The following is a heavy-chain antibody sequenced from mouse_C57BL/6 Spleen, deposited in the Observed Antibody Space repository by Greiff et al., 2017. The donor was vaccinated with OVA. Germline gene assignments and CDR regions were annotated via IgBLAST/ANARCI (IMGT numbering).Heavy chain of an antibody. Sequence: EVQVVESGPGLVKPSQSLSLTCSVTGYSITSGYYWNWIRQFPGNKLEWMGYISYDGSNNYNPSLKNRISITRDTSKNQFFLKLNSVTTEDTATYYCAREESYWGQGTTLTVSS. J-gene: IGHJ2*01. CDR1: GYSITSGYY. CDR2: ISYDGSN. CDR3: AREESY. V-gene: IGHV3-6*01.